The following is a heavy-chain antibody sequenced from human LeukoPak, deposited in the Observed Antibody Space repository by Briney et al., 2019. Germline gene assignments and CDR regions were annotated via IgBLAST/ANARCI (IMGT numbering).Heavy chain of an antibody. Sequence: SETLSLTCTVSGGSISSGGYYWSWIRQHPGKGLEWIGYIYYSGSTYYNPSLKSRVTIPVDTSKNQFSLKLSSVTAADTAVYYCARDRTYYDFWSGTTNIFDYWGQGTLVTVSS. CDR2: IYYSGST. CDR3: ARDRTYYDFWSGTTNIFDY. D-gene: IGHD3-3*01. CDR1: GGSISSGGYY. J-gene: IGHJ4*02. V-gene: IGHV4-30-4*08.